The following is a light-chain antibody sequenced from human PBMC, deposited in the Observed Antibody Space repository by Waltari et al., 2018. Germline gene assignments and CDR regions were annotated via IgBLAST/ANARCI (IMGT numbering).Light chain of an antibody. CDR1: SSDVVSNNL. J-gene: IGLJ2*01. CDR3: CSYTNANVV. V-gene: IGLV2-23*01. CDR2: EAT. Sequence: QSALTQAASVSGSPVQSITISCTGTSSDVVSNNLFSWYQQHPGHAPKLIIYEATKRTSGAYHRFCGTQAGNTASLTISGHQAEDEGDYYCCSYTNANVVFGGGTKLTVL.